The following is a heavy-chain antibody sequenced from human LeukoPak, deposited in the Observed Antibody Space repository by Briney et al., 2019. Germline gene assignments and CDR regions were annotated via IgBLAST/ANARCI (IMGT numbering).Heavy chain of an antibody. CDR2: IYSGGST. J-gene: IGHJ4*02. D-gene: IGHD5-12*01. CDR1: GFTVSSNY. CDR3: ARAGYSGYFDY. Sequence: GGSLRLSCAASGFTVSSNYMSWVRQAPGKGLEWVSVIYSGGSTYYADSVKGRFTISRDNSKNTLCLQMNSLRAEDTAVYYCARAGYSGYFDYWGQGTLVTVSS. V-gene: IGHV3-53*01.